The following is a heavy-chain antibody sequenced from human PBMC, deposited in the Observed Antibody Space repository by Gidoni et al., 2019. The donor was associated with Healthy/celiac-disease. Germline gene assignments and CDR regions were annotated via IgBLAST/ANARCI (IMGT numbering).Heavy chain of an antibody. Sequence: QVQLQESGPGLVKPSQTLSLTCTVSGGSISSGGYFWSWIRQHPGKGLEWIGYIYYSGSTYYNPSLKSRVTISVDTSKNQFSRKLSSVTAADTAVYYCARWVGAAGNFDYWGQGTLVTVSS. D-gene: IGHD1-26*01. CDR2: IYYSGST. CDR1: GGSISSGGYF. J-gene: IGHJ4*02. CDR3: ARWVGAAGNFDY. V-gene: IGHV4-31*03.